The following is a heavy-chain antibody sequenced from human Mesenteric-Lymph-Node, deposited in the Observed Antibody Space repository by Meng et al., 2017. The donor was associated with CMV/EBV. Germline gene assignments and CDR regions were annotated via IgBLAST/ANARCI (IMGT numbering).Heavy chain of an antibody. CDR2: ISAYNGNT. J-gene: IGHJ5*02. CDR1: GYTFNSYG. V-gene: IGHV1-18*01. D-gene: IGHD5-12*01. Sequence: SGYTFNSYGISWVRQAPGQGLEWMGWISAYNGNTNYAQKLQGRVTMTTDTSTSTAYMELRSLRSDDTAVYYCARDIVATKRVWFDPWGQGTLVTVSS. CDR3: ARDIVATKRVWFDP.